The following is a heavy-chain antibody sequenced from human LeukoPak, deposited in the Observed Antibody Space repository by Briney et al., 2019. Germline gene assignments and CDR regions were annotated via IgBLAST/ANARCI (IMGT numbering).Heavy chain of an antibody. CDR2: IYPGDSDT. V-gene: IGHV5-51*01. CDR1: GYSFTSYW. Sequence: GESLEISCKGSGYSFTSYWIGWVRQMPGKGLEWMGIIYPGDSDTRYSPSFQGQVTISADKSISTAYLQWSSLKASDTAMYYCAATYDYGDYLAWFDPWGQGTLVTVSS. D-gene: IGHD4-17*01. CDR3: AATYDYGDYLAWFDP. J-gene: IGHJ5*02.